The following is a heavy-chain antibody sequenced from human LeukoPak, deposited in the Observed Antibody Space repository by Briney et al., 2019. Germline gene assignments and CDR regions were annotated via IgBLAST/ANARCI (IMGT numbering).Heavy chain of an antibody. CDR3: ARGPYCSGGSCYLIYYFDY. J-gene: IGHJ4*02. Sequence: SETLSLTCAVYGGSFSGYYWSWIRQPPGKGLEWSGEINHSGSTNYNPSLKSRVTISVDTSKNQFSLKLSSVTAADTAVYYCARGPYCSGGSCYLIYYFDYWGQGTLVTVSS. D-gene: IGHD2-15*01. CDR2: INHSGST. CDR1: GGSFSGYY. V-gene: IGHV4-34*01.